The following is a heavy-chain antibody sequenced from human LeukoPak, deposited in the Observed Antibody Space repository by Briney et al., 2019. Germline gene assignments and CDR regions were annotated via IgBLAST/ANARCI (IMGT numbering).Heavy chain of an antibody. CDR1: GFSFSTYA. J-gene: IGHJ4*02. Sequence: PGDSLRLSCVASGFSFSTYAMNWVRQVPGKGLEWVSTIGGSDDTTSYADSVKGRLTISSDFSKNTLYLQMNSLRAEDTAVYFCAKGLVFDDNYFDNWGQGTLVTVTS. D-gene: IGHD3-10*02. V-gene: IGHV3-23*01. CDR3: AKGLVFDDNYFDN. CDR2: IGGSDDTT.